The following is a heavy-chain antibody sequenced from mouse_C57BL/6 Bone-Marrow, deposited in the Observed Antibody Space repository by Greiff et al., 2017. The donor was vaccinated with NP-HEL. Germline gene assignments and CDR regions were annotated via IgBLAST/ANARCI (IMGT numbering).Heavy chain of an antibody. CDR1: EYEFPSHD. CDR3: ARWEDSSGYVPFAY. Sequence: EVKLMESGGGLVQPGESLKLSCESTEYEFPSHDMPWVRQTPEKRLELVAAINSDGGSTYYPDTLERRFIISRDNTKKTLYLQMSSLRSEDTALYYCARWEDSSGYVPFAYWGQGTLVTVSA. V-gene: IGHV5-2*01. J-gene: IGHJ3*01. D-gene: IGHD3-2*02. CDR2: INSDGGST.